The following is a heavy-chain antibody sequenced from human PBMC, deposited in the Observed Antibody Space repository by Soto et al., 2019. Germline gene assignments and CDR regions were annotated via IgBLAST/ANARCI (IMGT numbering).Heavy chain of an antibody. Sequence: PGGSLRLSCAASGFTFSNYAMNWVRQAPGKGLEWVSGITDSGGTTYFADSVQGRFTISRDNSESTLYLQMNSLRAEDTAVYYCAKHVVVPAAMRGYYFDYWGQGTLVPVSS. V-gene: IGHV3-23*01. J-gene: IGHJ4*02. CDR2: ITDSGGTT. D-gene: IGHD2-2*01. CDR1: GFTFSNYA. CDR3: AKHVVVPAAMRGYYFDY.